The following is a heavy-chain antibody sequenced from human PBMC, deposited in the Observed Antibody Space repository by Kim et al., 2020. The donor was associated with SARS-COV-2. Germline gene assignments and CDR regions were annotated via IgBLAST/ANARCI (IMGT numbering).Heavy chain of an antibody. CDR2: SGGSVT. CDR3: TRDMRE. V-gene: IGHV3-74*01. J-gene: IGHJ4*02. D-gene: IGHD2-2*01. Sequence: SGGSVTNHADSVKGRFTVSRDNAKSMLFLQMNSLRAEYAAVYYCTRDMREWGQGTLVTVSS.